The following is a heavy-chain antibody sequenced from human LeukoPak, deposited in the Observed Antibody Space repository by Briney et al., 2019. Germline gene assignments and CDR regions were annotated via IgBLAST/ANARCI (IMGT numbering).Heavy chain of an antibody. J-gene: IGHJ1*01. Sequence: GGSLRLSCAASGFTFDDYAMHWVRQAPGKGLEWVSGISWNSGSIGYADSVKGRFTISRDNAKNSLYLQMNSLRAEDTALYYCAKSYGGNSAYFQHWGQGTLVTVSS. CDR3: AKSYGGNSAYFQH. CDR2: ISWNSGSI. CDR1: GFTFDDYA. D-gene: IGHD4-23*01. V-gene: IGHV3-9*01.